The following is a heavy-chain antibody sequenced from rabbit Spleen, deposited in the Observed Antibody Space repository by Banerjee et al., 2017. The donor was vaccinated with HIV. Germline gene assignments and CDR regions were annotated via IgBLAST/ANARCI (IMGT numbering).Heavy chain of an antibody. CDR3: ARSSSDVYEISL. Sequence: LEESGGGLVKPGGTLTLTCTVSGFSFSSNWICWVRQAPGKGLEWIGCIYVGSGGSYYASWAKGRFTISKTSSTTVTLQMTSLTDADTATYFCARSSSDVYEISLWGPGTLVTVS. CDR2: IYVGSGGS. CDR1: GFSFSSNW. J-gene: IGHJ4*01. D-gene: IGHD6-1*01. V-gene: IGHV1S45*01.